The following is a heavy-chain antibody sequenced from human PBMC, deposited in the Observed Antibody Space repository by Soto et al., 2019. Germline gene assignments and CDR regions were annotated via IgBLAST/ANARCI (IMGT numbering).Heavy chain of an antibody. CDR3: ARCPFLWFGNYYMDV. D-gene: IGHD3-10*01. CDR2: IYYSGST. Sequence: SETLSLTCTVSGGSISSYYWSWIRQPPGKGLEWIGYIYYSGSTNYNPSLKSRVTISVDTSKNQFSLKLSSVTAADTAVYYCARCPFLWFGNYYMDVWGKGTTVTVSS. J-gene: IGHJ6*03. V-gene: IGHV4-59*08. CDR1: GGSISSYY.